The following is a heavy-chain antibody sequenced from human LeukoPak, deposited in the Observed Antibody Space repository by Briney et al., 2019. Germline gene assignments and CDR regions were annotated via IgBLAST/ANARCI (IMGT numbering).Heavy chain of an antibody. Sequence: SETLSLTCTVSGGSISDYSWSWIRQPPGKGLEWIGNIYYSGSTNYNPSLKSRVTISVDTSKNQFSLKLSSVTAADTAVYYCARGGGYYDIFYGIDVWGQGTTVTVSS. V-gene: IGHV4-59*01. CDR1: GGSISDYS. CDR3: ARGGGYYDIFYGIDV. J-gene: IGHJ6*02. CDR2: IYYSGST. D-gene: IGHD3-9*01.